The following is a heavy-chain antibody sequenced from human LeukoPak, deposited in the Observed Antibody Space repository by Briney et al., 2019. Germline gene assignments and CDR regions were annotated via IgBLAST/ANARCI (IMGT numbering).Heavy chain of an antibody. D-gene: IGHD3-9*01. V-gene: IGHV3-21*01. Sequence: GGSLRLSCSASGFSFSSYSMTWVRQAPGKGLEWVSCISSSSTYIYFADSVKGRFTISRDNSKNSLYLQMNSLRAEDTAVCFCARDFYLDYDVLTGYYDQWGRGTLVTVSS. CDR3: ARDFYLDYDVLTGYYDQ. CDR1: GFSFSSYS. CDR2: ISSSSTYI. J-gene: IGHJ4*02.